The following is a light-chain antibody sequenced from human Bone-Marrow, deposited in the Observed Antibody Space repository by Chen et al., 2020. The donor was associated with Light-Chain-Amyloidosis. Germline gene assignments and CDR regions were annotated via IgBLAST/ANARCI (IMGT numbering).Light chain of an antibody. CDR2: DNN. J-gene: IGLJ2*01. CDR1: TSNIGNNY. V-gene: IGLV1-51*01. Sequence: QSVLTQPPSVSAAPGQKVTISCSGSTSNIGNNYVSWYQQLLGTAPKLLIYDNNKRPSGIPDRFSGSKSGTSATLGITGLQTGDEADYYCGTWDSSLSVVFGGGTKLTVL. CDR3: GTWDSSLSVV.